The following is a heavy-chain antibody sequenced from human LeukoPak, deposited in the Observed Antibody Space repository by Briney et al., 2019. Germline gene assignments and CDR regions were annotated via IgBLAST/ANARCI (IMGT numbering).Heavy chain of an antibody. J-gene: IGHJ4*02. CDR2: ISGSGGST. V-gene: IGHV3-23*01. Sequence: GGSLRLSCAASGFTFSSYAMSWVRQAPGKGLEWVSAISGSGGSTYYADSVKGRFTISRDNSKNTLYLQMNSLRAEDTAVYHCAKDRGYFDRSPDYWGQGTLVTVSS. CDR3: AKDRGYFDRSPDY. CDR1: GFTFSSYA. D-gene: IGHD3-9*01.